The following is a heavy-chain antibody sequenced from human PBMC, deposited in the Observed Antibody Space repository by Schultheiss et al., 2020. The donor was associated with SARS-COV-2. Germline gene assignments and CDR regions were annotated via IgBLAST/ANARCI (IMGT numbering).Heavy chain of an antibody. Sequence: GGSLRLSCAASGFTFSSYAMHWVRQAPGKGLEWVSGITWSGGRTFYADSVRGRFTISRDNTKNSLYLQMSSLRAEDTAMYYCTRDRYNIRNYDNHYYMDVWGKGTTVTVSS. D-gene: IGHD3-16*01. CDR2: ITWSGGRT. V-gene: IGHV3-20*04. CDR1: GFTFSSYA. CDR3: TRDRYNIRNYDNHYYMDV. J-gene: IGHJ6*03.